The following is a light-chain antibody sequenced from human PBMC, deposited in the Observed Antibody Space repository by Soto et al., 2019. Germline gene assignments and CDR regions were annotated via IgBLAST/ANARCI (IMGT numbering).Light chain of an antibody. Sequence: QSVLTQPRSMSGSPGQSVTISCTGTSSDVGGYNYVSWYQQHPGKAPKLMIYDVSKRPSGVPDRFSGSKSGNTASLTISGLQAEDEADYYCCSYAGSYNYVFRTGTKVTVL. V-gene: IGLV2-11*01. CDR3: CSYAGSYNYV. J-gene: IGLJ1*01. CDR2: DVS. CDR1: SSDVGGYNY.